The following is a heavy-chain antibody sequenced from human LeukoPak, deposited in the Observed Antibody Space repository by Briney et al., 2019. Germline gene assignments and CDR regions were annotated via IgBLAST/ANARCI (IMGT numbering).Heavy chain of an antibody. V-gene: IGHV4-4*07. CDR3: ARVASPITMVRGVPNWFDP. J-gene: IGHJ5*02. Sequence: SETLSLTCSVSGGSISSYYWSWIRQPAGKGLEWIGRIYLSGTTNYNPSLKSRVTMSVDTSKYQFSLKLSSVTAADTAVYYCARVASPITMVRGVPNWFDPWGQGTLVTVSS. CDR2: IYLSGTT. D-gene: IGHD3-10*01. CDR1: GGSISSYY.